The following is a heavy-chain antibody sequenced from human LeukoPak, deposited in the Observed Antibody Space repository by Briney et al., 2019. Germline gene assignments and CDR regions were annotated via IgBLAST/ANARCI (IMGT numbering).Heavy chain of an antibody. CDR2: IYYSGST. J-gene: IGHJ5*02. D-gene: IGHD6-19*01. CDR3: ASAYSSGWYGAGWFDP. V-gene: IGHV4-39*01. Sequence: SETLSLTCTVSGGSISSSSYYWGWIRQPPGKGLEWIGSIYYSGSTYYNPSLKSRVTISVDMSKNQFSLKLSSVTAADTAVYYCASAYSSGWYGAGWFDPWGQGTLVTVSS. CDR1: GGSISSSSYY.